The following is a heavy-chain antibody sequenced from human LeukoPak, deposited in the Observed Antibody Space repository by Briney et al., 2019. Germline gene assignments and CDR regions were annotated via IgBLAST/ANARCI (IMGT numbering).Heavy chain of an antibody. V-gene: IGHV3-21*01. CDR3: ARGGTYYDILTDDY. CDR1: GFTFRSYS. Sequence: GGSLRLSCAASGFTFRSYSMNWVRQAPGKGLEWVSSISSSSSYIYYADSVKGRFTISRDNAKNSLYLQMNSLRAEDTAVYYCARGGTYYDILTDDYWGQGTLVTVSS. J-gene: IGHJ4*02. D-gene: IGHD3-9*01. CDR2: ISSSSSYI.